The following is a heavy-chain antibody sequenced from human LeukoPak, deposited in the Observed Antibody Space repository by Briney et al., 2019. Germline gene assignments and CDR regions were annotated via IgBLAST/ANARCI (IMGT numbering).Heavy chain of an antibody. D-gene: IGHD2-21*01. V-gene: IGHV3-23*01. CDR2: IRGSGDSS. CDR3: ARPFRTNVDMSFDY. Sequence: GGSLRLSCAASGFTFNNYAMTWVRQAPGKGLEWVSSIRGSGDSSYYADSVKGRFTISRDNPNNMLFLQMNSLRGEDTAVYYCARPFRTNVDMSFDYWGQGTLVTVSP. CDR1: GFTFNNYA. J-gene: IGHJ4*02.